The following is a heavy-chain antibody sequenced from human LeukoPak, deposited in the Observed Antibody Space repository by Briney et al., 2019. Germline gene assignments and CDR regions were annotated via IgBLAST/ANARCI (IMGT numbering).Heavy chain of an antibody. CDR3: ARAVVVPAAMED. CDR2: INPRGGST. V-gene: IGHV1-46*01. Sequence: ASVKVSCKASGYTFSNYYMGWVRQAPAQGLEWMGIINPRGGSTNYAQKFQGRVTMTRDMSTSTVYMELSSLRYEDTAVYYCARAVVVPAAMEDWGQGTLVTVSS. CDR1: GYTFSNYY. J-gene: IGHJ4*02. D-gene: IGHD2-2*01.